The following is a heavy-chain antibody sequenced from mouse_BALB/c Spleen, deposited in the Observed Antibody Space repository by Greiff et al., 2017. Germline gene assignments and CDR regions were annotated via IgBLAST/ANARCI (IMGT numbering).Heavy chain of an antibody. J-gene: IGHJ3*01. CDR3: ARSGGYAGAY. CDR1: GFNIKDYY. D-gene: IGHD2-2*01. CDR2: IDPENGNT. Sequence: AQLQQSGAELVRPGALVKLSCKASGFNIKDYYMHWVKQRPEQGLEWIGWIDPENGNTIYDPKFQGKASITADTSSNTAYLQLSSLTSEDTAVYYCARSGGYAGAYWGQGTLVTVSA. V-gene: IGHV14-1*02.